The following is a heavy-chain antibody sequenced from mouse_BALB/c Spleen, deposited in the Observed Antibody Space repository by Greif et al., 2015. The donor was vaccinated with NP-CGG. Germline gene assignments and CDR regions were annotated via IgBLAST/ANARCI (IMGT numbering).Heavy chain of an antibody. Sequence: VQLQQSGAELVKPGASVKLPCTASGFNIKDTYMHWVKQRPEQGLEWIGRIDPANGNTKYDPKFQGKATITADTSSNTAYLQLSSLTSEDTAVYYCASLYYDYDGLDYWGQGTTLTVSS. D-gene: IGHD2-4*01. V-gene: IGHV14-3*02. CDR1: GFNIKDTY. CDR3: ASLYYDYDGLDY. J-gene: IGHJ2*01. CDR2: IDPANGNT.